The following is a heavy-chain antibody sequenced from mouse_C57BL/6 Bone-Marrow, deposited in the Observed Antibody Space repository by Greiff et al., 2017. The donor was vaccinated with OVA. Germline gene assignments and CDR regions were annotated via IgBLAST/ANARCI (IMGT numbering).Heavy chain of an antibody. Sequence: EVQGVESGGDLVKPGGSLKLSCAASGFTFSSYGMSWVRQTPDKRLEWVATISSGGSYTYYTDSVKGRFTISRDNAKNTLYLQMSSLKSEDTAMYYCAREGVWSYWYFDVWGTGTTVTVSS. V-gene: IGHV5-6*01. J-gene: IGHJ1*03. CDR3: AREGVWSYWYFDV. CDR1: GFTFSSYG. D-gene: IGHD2-10*02. CDR2: ISSGGSYT.